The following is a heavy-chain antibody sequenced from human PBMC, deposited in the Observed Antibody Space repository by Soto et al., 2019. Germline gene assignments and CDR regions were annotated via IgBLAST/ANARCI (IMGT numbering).Heavy chain of an antibody. D-gene: IGHD3-3*01. CDR3: AKARGGRGIRIFLAGGGEYAMDV. CDR2: ISGSGTNT. J-gene: IGHJ6*02. Sequence: PGGSLRLSCAASGFTFGNYAMIWVRQAPGKGPEWVSGISGSGTNTYYADSVEGRFTISRDNSNNALYLQMNILRAEDTAVYYCAKARGGRGIRIFLAGGGEYAMDVWGQGTTVTVSS. V-gene: IGHV3-23*01. CDR1: GFTFGNYA.